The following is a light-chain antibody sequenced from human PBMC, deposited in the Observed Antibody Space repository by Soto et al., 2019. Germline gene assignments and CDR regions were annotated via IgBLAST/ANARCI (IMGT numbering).Light chain of an antibody. CDR2: RDN. CDR3: SAWDDSLDARV. Sequence: QPVLTQPPSASGTSGQTVTISCSGSGSNIGKNTVNWYQQFPGTAPKLLIYRDNQRPSGVPDRFSGSRSGTSASLAIRGLQAEDEADYFCSAWDDSLDARVFGGGTKLTVL. V-gene: IGLV1-44*01. CDR1: GSNIGKNT. J-gene: IGLJ3*02.